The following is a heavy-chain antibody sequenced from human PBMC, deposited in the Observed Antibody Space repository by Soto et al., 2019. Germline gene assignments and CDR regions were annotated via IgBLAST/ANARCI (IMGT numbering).Heavy chain of an antibody. V-gene: IGHV3-30*18. D-gene: IGHD5-12*01. J-gene: IGHJ4*02. CDR3: AKDSEMATQTNVLFDY. Sequence: LRLSCAASGFTFSSYGMHWVRQAPGKGLEWVAVISYDGSNKYYADSVKGRFTISRDNSKNTLYLQMSSLRAEDTAVYYCAKDSEMATQTNVLFDYWGQGTLVTVSS. CDR1: GFTFSSYG. CDR2: ISYDGSNK.